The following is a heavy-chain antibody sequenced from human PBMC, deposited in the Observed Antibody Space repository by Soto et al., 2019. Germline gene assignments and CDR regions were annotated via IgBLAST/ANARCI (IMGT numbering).Heavy chain of an antibody. D-gene: IGHD6-6*01. V-gene: IGHV3-48*02. J-gene: IGHJ6*02. CDR1: GFTFSSYS. Sequence: EVQLVESGGGLVQPGGSLRLSCAASGFTFSSYSMNWVRQAPGKGLAWVSYISSGSITIYYADSVKGRFTISRDNAKNSLYLQMNSLRDEDTAVYYCARGGSSSDNGMDVWGQGTTVTVSS. CDR2: ISSGSITI. CDR3: ARGGSSSDNGMDV.